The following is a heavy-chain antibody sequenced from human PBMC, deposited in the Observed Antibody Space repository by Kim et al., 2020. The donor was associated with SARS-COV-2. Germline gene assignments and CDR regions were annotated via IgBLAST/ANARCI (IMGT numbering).Heavy chain of an antibody. CDR3: ARDGARRPYSSSSYGRRFDP. V-gene: IGHV4-38-2*02. CDR2: IYHSGST. Sequence: SETLSLTCTVSGSSISSGYYWGWIRQPPGKGLEWIGSIYHSGSTYYNPSLKSRVTISVDTSKNQFSLKLSSVTAADTAVYYCARDGARRPYSSSSYGRRFDPWGQGTLVTVSS. CDR1: GSSISSGYY. J-gene: IGHJ5*02. D-gene: IGHD6-6*01.